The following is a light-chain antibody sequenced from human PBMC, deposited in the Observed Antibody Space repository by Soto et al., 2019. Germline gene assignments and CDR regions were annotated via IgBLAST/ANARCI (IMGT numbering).Light chain of an antibody. CDR1: QSVSSF. V-gene: IGKV3-11*01. CDR2: DAS. CDR3: QQRSNWPLT. J-gene: IGKJ4*01. Sequence: EIVLTQSPATLSLSPGERVTLSCRASQSVSSFLAWYQQKPGQAPRLLIYDASNRATGIPARFSGSGSETDFTLTISSLEPEDSAVYYCQQRSNWPLTFGGGTKVEIK.